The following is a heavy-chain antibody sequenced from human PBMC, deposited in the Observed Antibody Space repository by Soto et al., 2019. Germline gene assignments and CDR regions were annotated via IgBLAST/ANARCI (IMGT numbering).Heavy chain of an antibody. CDR2: IFYTGST. Sequence: PSETLSLTCSVSGGTINSGDYFWSWIRQPPGKGLEWIGSIFYTGSTYYSPSLKSRASMSMDTSKNLFSLSLRSLTAADPAVYFCARVKATLYRHYYFDYWGQGTPVAVST. CDR3: ARVKATLYRHYYFDY. CDR1: GGTINSGDYF. J-gene: IGHJ4*02. D-gene: IGHD5-12*01. V-gene: IGHV4-30-4*01.